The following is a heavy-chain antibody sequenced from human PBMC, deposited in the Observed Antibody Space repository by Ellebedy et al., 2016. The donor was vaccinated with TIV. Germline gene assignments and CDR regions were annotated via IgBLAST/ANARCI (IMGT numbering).Heavy chain of an antibody. D-gene: IGHD3-22*01. J-gene: IGHJ4*02. V-gene: IGHV3-33*01. CDR1: EFSLSIYA. Sequence: GESLKISXEASEFSLSIYAMHWVRQAPGKGLEWVAAIWHDGSNEYYRESVKGRFTISRDNSKNTLYLQMNSLRGEDTAVYFCATSFDHYYDSSAYYGFWGQGTLVTVSS. CDR3: ATSFDHYYDSSAYYGF. CDR2: IWHDGSNE.